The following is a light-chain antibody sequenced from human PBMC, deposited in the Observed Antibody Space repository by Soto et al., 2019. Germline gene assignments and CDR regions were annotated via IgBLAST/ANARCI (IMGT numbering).Light chain of an antibody. CDR2: ANN. J-gene: IGLJ1*01. CDR3: QSFDSSLSGYV. Sequence: QSVLTQPPSVSGAPGQRVTISCTGSSSNIGAGYDVHWYQQLPGTAPKLLIYANNNRPSGVPDRFAGSKSGTSVSLAITGLQSGDEADHYCQSFDSSLSGYVFGTGTKVTVL. CDR1: SSNIGAGYD. V-gene: IGLV1-40*01.